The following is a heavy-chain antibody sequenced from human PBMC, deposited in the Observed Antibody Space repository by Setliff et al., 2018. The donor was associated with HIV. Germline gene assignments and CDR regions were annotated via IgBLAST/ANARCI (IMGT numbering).Heavy chain of an antibody. V-gene: IGHV4-4*08. J-gene: IGHJ3*02. CDR1: GASISSYS. CDR2: IYTSGST. D-gene: IGHD4-17*01. CDR3: ARTVYGGNEDAFDI. Sequence: PSETLSLTCTVSGASISSYSWSWIRQSPGKGLEWIGHIYTSGSTNYNPSLKSRVTISVDTSKNQFSLKLSSVTAADTAVYYCARTVYGGNEDAFDIWGQGTMVTVSS.